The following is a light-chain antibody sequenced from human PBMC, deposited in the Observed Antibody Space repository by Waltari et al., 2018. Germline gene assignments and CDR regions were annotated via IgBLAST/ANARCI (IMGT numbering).Light chain of an antibody. V-gene: IGLV3-21*01. CDR1: HIGTKS. J-gene: IGLJ1*01. CDR3: QVWDANNEPGL. CDR2: YDS. Sequence: SYVLTQPPSVSVAPGEPASITCGGNHIGTKSVHWYRQKPGQAPVLVISYDSDRPSGIPERFSGSNSGDTATLTISRVEAGDEADYYCQVWDANNEPGLFGTGTEVTV.